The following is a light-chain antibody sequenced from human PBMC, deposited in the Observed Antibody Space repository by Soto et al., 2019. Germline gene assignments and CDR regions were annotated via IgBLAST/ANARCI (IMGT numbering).Light chain of an antibody. CDR2: RNN. CDR3: AAWDDSLSGRV. Sequence: SVLTQPPSVSGTPGQRVTISCSGSSSNIGSDYVYWFQQLPGTAPKVLIYRNNQRPSGVPERFSGSKSGTSASLAISGLRSEDEADYYCAAWDDSLSGRVFGGGTKVTVL. J-gene: IGLJ3*02. CDR1: SSNIGSDY. V-gene: IGLV1-47*01.